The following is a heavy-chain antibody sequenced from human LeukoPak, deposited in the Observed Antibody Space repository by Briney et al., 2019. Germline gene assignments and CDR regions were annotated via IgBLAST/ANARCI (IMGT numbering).Heavy chain of an antibody. Sequence: SETLSLTCTVSGGSISSYYWSWIRQPPGKGLEWIGYIYYSGSTNYNPSLKSRVTISVDTSKNQFSLKLSSVTAADTAVYYCARDLSWFDPWGQGTLVTVSS. CDR2: IYYSGST. J-gene: IGHJ5*02. CDR3: ARDLSWFDP. V-gene: IGHV4-59*12. CDR1: GGSISSYY.